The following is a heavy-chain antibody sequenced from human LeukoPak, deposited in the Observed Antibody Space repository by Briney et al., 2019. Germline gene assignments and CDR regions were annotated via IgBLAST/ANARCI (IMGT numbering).Heavy chain of an antibody. D-gene: IGHD3-3*01. CDR1: GFTFGSYV. V-gene: IGHV3-23*01. CDR3: AKAVSGYPNWFDP. J-gene: IGHJ5*02. CDR2: ISNSGDST. Sequence: SGGSLRLSCAASGFTFGSYVMIWVRQAPGKGLEWVSGISNSGDSTYYADSVTGQFTISRDNSKNTLYLQLNSLRVEDTAVYYCAKAVSGYPNWFDPWGQGTLVTVSS.